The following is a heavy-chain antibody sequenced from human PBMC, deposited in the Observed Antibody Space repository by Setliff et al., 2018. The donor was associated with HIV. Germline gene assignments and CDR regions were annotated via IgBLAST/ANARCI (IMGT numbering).Heavy chain of an antibody. V-gene: IGHV4-4*02. CDR2: IYHTGST. Sequence: PSETLSLTCAVSGGSISSSNWWSWVRQPPGKGLEWIGEIYHTGSTNYNPSLKSRVTISVDKSKSQFSLRLTSVTAADTAVYFCARVAAGTYGKGDWFDPWGQGTQVTVSS. D-gene: IGHD3-10*01. CDR3: ARVAAGTYGKGDWFDP. J-gene: IGHJ5*02. CDR1: GGSISSSNW.